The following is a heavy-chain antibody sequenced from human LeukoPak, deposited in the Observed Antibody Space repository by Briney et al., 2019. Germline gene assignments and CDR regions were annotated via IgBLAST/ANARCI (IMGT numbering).Heavy chain of an antibody. CDR1: GYSFTSYW. Sequence: VEDLKISCKGSGYSFTSYWIGWVPQMPGKALEWMGIIYPGDSDIRYSPSFQGQVTISADKSNSTAYLQWSSLKASDTAMYYCARFTMGKNFDYWGQGTLVTVSS. CDR3: ARFTMGKNFDY. V-gene: IGHV5-51*01. CDR2: IYPGDSDI. D-gene: IGHD7-27*01. J-gene: IGHJ4*02.